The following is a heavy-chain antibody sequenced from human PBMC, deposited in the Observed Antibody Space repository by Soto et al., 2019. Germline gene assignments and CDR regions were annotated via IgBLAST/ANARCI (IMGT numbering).Heavy chain of an antibody. J-gene: IGHJ6*02. CDR1: GFTVSSTY. D-gene: IGHD6-13*01. CDR2: IYGGLTT. CDR3: ARDRIEAAGTPRFNYYYGMDV. Sequence: GGSLRLSCAASGFTVSSTYMTWVRQAPGKGLEWVSVIYGGLTTSYADSVKGRFTISRVNSKNTVFLQMNSLRGEDTAVYYCARDRIEAAGTPRFNYYYGMDVWGQGTTVTVSS. V-gene: IGHV3-53*01.